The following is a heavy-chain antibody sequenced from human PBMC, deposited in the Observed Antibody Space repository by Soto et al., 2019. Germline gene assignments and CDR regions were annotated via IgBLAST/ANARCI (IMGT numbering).Heavy chain of an antibody. V-gene: IGHV4-31*11. Sequence: SEILSLTCAVSGGSISSGGYYWSWIRQHPGKGLEWIGYIYYSGSTYYNPSLKSRVTISVDRSKNQFSLKLSSVTAADTAVYYCARAEGGIFDYWGQGTLVTVSS. CDR2: IYYSGST. J-gene: IGHJ4*02. CDR1: GGSISSGGYY. CDR3: ARAEGGIFDY.